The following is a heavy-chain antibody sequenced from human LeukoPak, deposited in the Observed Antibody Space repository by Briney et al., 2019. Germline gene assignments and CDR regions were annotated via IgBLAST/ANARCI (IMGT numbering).Heavy chain of an antibody. J-gene: IGHJ4*02. CDR1: GGSISSYY. CDR3: ARGRDGYIYYFDY. Sequence: SETLSLTCTVSGGSISSYYWSWIRQPPGKGLEWIGYIYYSGSTNYNPSLTSRVTISVDTSKNQFSLKLSSVTAADTAVYYCARGRDGYIYYFDYWGQGTLVTVSS. CDR2: IYYSGST. D-gene: IGHD5-24*01. V-gene: IGHV4-59*01.